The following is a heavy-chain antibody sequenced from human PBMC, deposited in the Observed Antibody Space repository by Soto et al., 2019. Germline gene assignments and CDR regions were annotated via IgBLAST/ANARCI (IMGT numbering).Heavy chain of an antibody. D-gene: IGHD3-9*01. V-gene: IGHV4-4*07. CDR1: GGSISSYY. CDR2: IYTSGST. CDR3: ATSIKTYYDILTGPSYYFDY. J-gene: IGHJ4*02. Sequence: SETLSLTCTVSGGSISSYYWNWIRQPAGKGLEWIGRIYTSGSTNYNPSLKSRVTMSVDTSKNQFSLKLSSVTAADTAVYYCATSIKTYYDILTGPSYYFDYWGQGTLVTVSS.